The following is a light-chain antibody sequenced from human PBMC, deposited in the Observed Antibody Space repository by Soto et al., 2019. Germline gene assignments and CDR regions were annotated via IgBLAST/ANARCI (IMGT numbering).Light chain of an antibody. Sequence: EIVMTQSPATLSVSPGERATLSCRASQSISSNLAWYQQKPGQAPRLLMFRTSSRATGFPARFSGSGSGTEFNLTISSLQSEDFGVYYCQQYNNWPRATFGGGTKVHIK. V-gene: IGKV3-15*01. CDR3: QQYNNWPRAT. CDR2: RTS. J-gene: IGKJ4*01. CDR1: QSISSN.